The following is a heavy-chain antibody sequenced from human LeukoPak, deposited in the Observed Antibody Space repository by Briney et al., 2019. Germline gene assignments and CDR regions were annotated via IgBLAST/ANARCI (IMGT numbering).Heavy chain of an antibody. D-gene: IGHD1-26*01. Sequence: SVKVSCKASGGTFSSYTISWVRQAPGQGLQWMGRIIPILGIANYAQKFQGRVTITADKSTSTAYMELSSLRSEDTAVYYCARQATSIVGATTNWFDPWGQGTLVTVSS. V-gene: IGHV1-69*02. CDR1: GGTFSSYT. CDR2: IIPILGIA. J-gene: IGHJ5*02. CDR3: ARQATSIVGATTNWFDP.